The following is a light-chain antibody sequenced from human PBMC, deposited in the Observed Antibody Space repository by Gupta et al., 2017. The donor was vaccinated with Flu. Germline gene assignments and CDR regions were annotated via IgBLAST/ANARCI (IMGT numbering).Light chain of an antibody. V-gene: IGKV1-9*01. CDR2: AAS. CDR3: QQLNSYPRT. J-gene: IGKJ1*01. CDR1: QGISSY. Sequence: ESRCTESPSFLSASVGDRVTITCRVRQGISSYLPWYQQKPGKAPKLLIYAASTLQSGVPSRFSGSGSGTEFTLTISSVQPEDFATYYCQQLNSYPRTFGQGTKVEIK.